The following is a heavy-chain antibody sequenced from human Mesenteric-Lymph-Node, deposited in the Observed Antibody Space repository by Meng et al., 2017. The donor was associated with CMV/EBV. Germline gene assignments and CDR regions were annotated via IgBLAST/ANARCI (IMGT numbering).Heavy chain of an antibody. V-gene: IGHV4-59*01. D-gene: IGHD2-15*01. CDR1: GGSISSYF. Sequence: SETLSLTCTVSGGSISSYFWSWIRQPPGKGLEWIGYIDYTGSTNYNPSLKSRVTMSVDTSKNQFSLKLSSVTAADTAVYYCAMYGGITAEYFQHWGQGTLVTVSS. J-gene: IGHJ1*01. CDR3: AMYGGITAEYFQH. CDR2: IDYTGST.